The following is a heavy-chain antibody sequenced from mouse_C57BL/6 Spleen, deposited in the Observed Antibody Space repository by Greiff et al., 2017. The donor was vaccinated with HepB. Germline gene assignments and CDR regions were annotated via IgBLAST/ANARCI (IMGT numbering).Heavy chain of an antibody. J-gene: IGHJ2*01. CDR2: IDPETGGT. Sequence: VQLQQSGAELVRPGASVTLSCKASGYTFTDYEMHWVKQTPVHGLEWIGAIDPETGGTAYNQKFKGKAILTADKSSSTAYMELRNLTSEDSAVYYCTRGRYYGSFDYWGQDTTLTVSS. D-gene: IGHD1-1*01. CDR1: GYTFTDYE. CDR3: TRGRYYGSFDY. V-gene: IGHV1-15*01.